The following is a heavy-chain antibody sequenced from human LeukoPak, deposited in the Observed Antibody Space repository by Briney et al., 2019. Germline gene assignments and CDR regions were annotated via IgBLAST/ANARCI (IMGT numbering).Heavy chain of an antibody. J-gene: IGHJ4*02. V-gene: IGHV4-4*07. Sequence: PETLSLTCTVSGGSISSYYWSWIRQPAGKGLEWIGRIYSSGSTNYNPSLKSRVTISVDKSKNQFSLKLSSVTAADTAVYYCARGSNWAFDYWGQGILVTVSS. CDR2: IYSSGST. D-gene: IGHD6-13*01. CDR1: GGSISSYY. CDR3: ARGSNWAFDY.